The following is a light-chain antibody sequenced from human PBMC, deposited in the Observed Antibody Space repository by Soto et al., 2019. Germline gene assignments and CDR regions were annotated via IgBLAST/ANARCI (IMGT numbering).Light chain of an antibody. J-gene: IGLJ1*01. V-gene: IGLV2-14*01. CDR3: SSYTSSSTLDYI. CDR1: SSDVGGYNY. Sequence: QSVLTQPASVSGSPVHGRTIFCTRTSSDVGGYNYVSWYQQHPGKAPKLMIYDVSNRPSGVSNRFSGSKSGNTASLTISGLQAEDEADYYCSSYTSSSTLDYIFGTGTKVTVL. CDR2: DVS.